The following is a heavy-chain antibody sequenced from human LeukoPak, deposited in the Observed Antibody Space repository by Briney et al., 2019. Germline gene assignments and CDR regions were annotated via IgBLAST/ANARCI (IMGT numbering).Heavy chain of an antibody. J-gene: IGHJ5*02. CDR3: ARDDCSSISCYHNWFDP. CDR1: GFTFSSYW. Sequence: GGSLRLSCAASGFTFSSYWMSWVRQAPGKGLEWVANIKQDGSEKYYVDSVKGRFTISRDNAKNSLYLQMNSLRVEDTAVYYCARDDCSSISCYHNWFDPWGQGTLVTVSS. V-gene: IGHV3-7*01. D-gene: IGHD2-2*01. CDR2: IKQDGSEK.